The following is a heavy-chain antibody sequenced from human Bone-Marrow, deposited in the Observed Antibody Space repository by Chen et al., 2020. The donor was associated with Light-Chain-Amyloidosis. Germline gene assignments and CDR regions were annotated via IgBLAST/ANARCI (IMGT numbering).Heavy chain of an antibody. J-gene: IGHJ4*02. CDR1: GYTFPNYW. V-gene: IGHV5-51*01. D-gene: IGHD5-12*01. CDR3: ARRRDGYNFDY. CDR2: IYPDDSDA. Sequence: VQLEQSGPGVKRPGESLKISCKGSGYTFPNYWIGWVRQMPGKGLEWMGVIYPDDSDARYSPSFEGQVTISADKSITTAYLQWRSLKASDTAMYYCARRRDGYNFDYWGQGTLVTVSS.